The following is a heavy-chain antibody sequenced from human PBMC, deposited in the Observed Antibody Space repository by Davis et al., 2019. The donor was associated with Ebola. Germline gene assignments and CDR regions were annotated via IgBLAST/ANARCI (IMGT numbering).Heavy chain of an antibody. CDR2: IKQDGSEK. Sequence: PGGSLRLSCAASGFPFSNYWMSWVRQAPGKGLEWVANIKQDGSEKYYVDSVKGRFTISRDNAKNSLYLQMNSLRAEDTAVYYCARVYSSGLYYYYYNMDVGGKGTTVTVSS. CDR1: GFPFSNYW. V-gene: IGHV3-7*03. D-gene: IGHD4-11*01. J-gene: IGHJ6*03. CDR3: ARVYSSGLYYYYYNMDV.